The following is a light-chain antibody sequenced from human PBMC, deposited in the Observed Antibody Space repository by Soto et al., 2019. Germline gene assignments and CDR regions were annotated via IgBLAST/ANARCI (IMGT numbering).Light chain of an antibody. J-gene: IGKJ1*01. CDR1: QYIHNY. V-gene: IGKV1-5*03. Sequence: DIQMTQSPSTLSASVGDRVTITCRASQYIHNYLAWYQQKPGEAPKLLLYEAANLESVVPSRFSGSGTGTEFTLTISRLQPDDFATYYCQQSNNYPWTFGKGTRVDI. CDR2: EAA. CDR3: QQSNNYPWT.